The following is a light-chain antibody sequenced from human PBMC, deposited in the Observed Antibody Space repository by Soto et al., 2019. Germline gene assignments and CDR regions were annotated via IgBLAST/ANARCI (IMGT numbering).Light chain of an antibody. CDR2: VAS. J-gene: IGKJ1*01. CDR1: QSIGSS. V-gene: IGKV1-5*03. CDR3: QQYKLYPWT. Sequence: DIQMTQSPSTLSASVGDRVTITCRASQSIGSSLAWYQRKPGKAPNLLIYVASNLESGVPSRFSGSGSGTEFTLTISSLQPDDFATYYCQQYKLYPWTFGQGTKVEIQ.